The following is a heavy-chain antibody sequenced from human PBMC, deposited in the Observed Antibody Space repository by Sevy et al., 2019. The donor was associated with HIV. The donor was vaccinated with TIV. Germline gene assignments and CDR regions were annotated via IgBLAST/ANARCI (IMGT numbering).Heavy chain of an antibody. Sequence: GGSLRLSCAASGFTFSDYYMSWIRQAPGKGLEWVSYISSSGSTIYYAYSVKGRFTISRDNAKNSLYLQMNSLRAEDTAVYYCATRSGEVGATPPYFDYWGQGTLVTVSS. CDR2: ISSSGSTI. D-gene: IGHD1-26*01. J-gene: IGHJ4*02. V-gene: IGHV3-11*01. CDR3: ATRSGEVGATPPYFDY. CDR1: GFTFSDYY.